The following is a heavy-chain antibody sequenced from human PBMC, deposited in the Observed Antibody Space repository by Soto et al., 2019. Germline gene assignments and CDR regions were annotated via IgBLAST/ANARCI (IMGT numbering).Heavy chain of an antibody. D-gene: IGHD5-12*01. J-gene: IGHJ6*02. CDR2: ISYDGSNK. CDR3: AREAGIQQAWLRSYYYYYGMDV. Sequence: QVQLVESGGGVVQPGRSLRLSCAASGFTFSSYAMHWVRQAPGKGLEWVAVISYDGSNKYYADSVKGRFTISRDNSKNTLYLQMNSLRAEDTAVYYCAREAGIQQAWLRSYYYYYGMDVWGQGTTVTVSS. CDR1: GFTFSSYA. V-gene: IGHV3-30-3*01.